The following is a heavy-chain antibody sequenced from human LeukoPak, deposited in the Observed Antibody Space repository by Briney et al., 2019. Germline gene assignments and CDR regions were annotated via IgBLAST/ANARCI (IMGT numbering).Heavy chain of an antibody. CDR2: INHSGST. D-gene: IGHD3-22*01. V-gene: IGHV4-34*01. J-gene: IGHJ4*02. CDR1: GGSFSGYY. Sequence: PSETLSLTCAVYGGSFSGYYWSWIRQPPGRGLEWIGEINHSGSTNYNPSLKSRVTISVDTSKNQFSLKLSSVTAADTAVYYCARADYDSSGYYSYWGQGTLVTVSS. CDR3: ARADYDSSGYYSY.